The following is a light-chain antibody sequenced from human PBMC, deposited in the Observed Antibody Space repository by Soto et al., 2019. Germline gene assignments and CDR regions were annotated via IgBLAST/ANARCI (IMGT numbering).Light chain of an antibody. V-gene: IGLV2-11*01. CDR2: DVS. Sequence: QSVLTQPRSVSGSPGQSVTISCTTTSSDVGGYNYVSWYQHHPGKAPKLMIYDVSKRPSGVPDRFSGSKSGNTASLTISGLQAEDEADYYCCSYAGSYTYVFGTGTKVTVL. CDR3: CSYAGSYTYV. J-gene: IGLJ1*01. CDR1: SSDVGGYNY.